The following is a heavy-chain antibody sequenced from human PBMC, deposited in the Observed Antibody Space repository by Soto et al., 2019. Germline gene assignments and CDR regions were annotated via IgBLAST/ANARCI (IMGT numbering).Heavy chain of an antibody. D-gene: IGHD1-1*01. V-gene: IGHV6-1*01. Sequence: PSQTLSLTCVISGDSVSSNNVAWNWIRQSPSRGLEWLGRTYYRSKWYNNYAVSVKSRTTINADTSKNQFSLQLASVTPEDTAVYYCARGINSAIDILGQGTMVTVSS. CDR3: ARGINSAIDI. CDR2: TYYRSKWYN. J-gene: IGHJ3*02. CDR1: GDSVSSNNVA.